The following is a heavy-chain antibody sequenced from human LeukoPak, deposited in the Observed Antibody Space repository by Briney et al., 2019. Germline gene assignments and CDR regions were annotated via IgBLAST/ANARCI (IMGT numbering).Heavy chain of an antibody. CDR2: ISGSGGST. J-gene: IGHJ4*02. Sequence: GGSLRLSCAASGFTFSSYGMSWVRQAPGKGLEGVSAISGSGGSTYYADSVRGRFTISRDNSKNTLYLKMNSLRAEDTAVYYCAKDTTVSGRTDYWGQGTLVTVSS. CDR1: GFTFSSYG. CDR3: AKDTTVSGRTDY. V-gene: IGHV3-23*01. D-gene: IGHD1-26*01.